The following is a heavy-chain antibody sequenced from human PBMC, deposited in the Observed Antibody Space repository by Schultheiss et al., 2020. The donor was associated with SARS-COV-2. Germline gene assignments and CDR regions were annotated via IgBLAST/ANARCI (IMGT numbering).Heavy chain of an antibody. Sequence: ASVKVSCKASGYTFTSYGISWVRQAPGQGLEWMGWISAYNGNTNYAQKLQGRVTMTTDTSTSTAYMELRSLRSDDTAVYYCARVDTAMVTYYYYYGMDVWGQGTTVTVSS. CDR3: ARVDTAMVTYYYYYGMDV. CDR2: ISAYNGNT. D-gene: IGHD5-18*01. V-gene: IGHV1-18*01. CDR1: GYTFTSYG. J-gene: IGHJ6*02.